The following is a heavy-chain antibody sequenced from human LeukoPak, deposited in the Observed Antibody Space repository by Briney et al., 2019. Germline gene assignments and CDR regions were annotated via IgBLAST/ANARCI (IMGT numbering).Heavy chain of an antibody. V-gene: IGHV3-11*01. Sequence: GVSLRLSCAASGFTFSDYNMNWVRQAPGKGLEWVSYITNGGSTIHHADSVKGRFTISRDNAKKTLYLQMNSLRADDTAVYYCARSIGLTGGGVDVWGQGTTVTVSS. CDR1: GFTFSDYN. J-gene: IGHJ6*02. CDR3: ARSIGLTGGGVDV. D-gene: IGHD3-9*01. CDR2: ITNGGSTI.